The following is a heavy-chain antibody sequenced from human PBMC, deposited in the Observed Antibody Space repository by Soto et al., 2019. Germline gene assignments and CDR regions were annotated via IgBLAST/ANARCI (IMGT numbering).Heavy chain of an antibody. V-gene: IGHV1-69*02. D-gene: IGHD2-21*01. CDR3: AKSLLFVDHGYMDV. J-gene: IGHJ6*03. CDR2: IIPIQGKA. CDR1: GGSFTSYS. Sequence: ASVKVSCKASGGSFTSYSFTWVRQAPGQGLEWMGRIIPIQGKANYALKFQDRVTITADRSTRTVYMELTSLRPEDTAVYFCAKSLLFVDHGYMDVWGKGTTVTVSS.